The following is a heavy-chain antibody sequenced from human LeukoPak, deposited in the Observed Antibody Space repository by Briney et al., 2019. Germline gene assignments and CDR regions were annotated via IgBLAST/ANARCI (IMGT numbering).Heavy chain of an antibody. V-gene: IGHV4-31*03. J-gene: IGHJ4*02. Sequence: SSETLSLTCTVSGGSISSGGYYWSWIRQHPGKGLEWIGHIYYSGSTYYNPSLKSRVTISVDTSKNQFSLKLSSVTAADTAVYYCARAGERKGIDYWGQGTLVTVSS. CDR3: ARAGERKGIDY. D-gene: IGHD3-10*01. CDR1: GGSISSGGYY. CDR2: IYYSGST.